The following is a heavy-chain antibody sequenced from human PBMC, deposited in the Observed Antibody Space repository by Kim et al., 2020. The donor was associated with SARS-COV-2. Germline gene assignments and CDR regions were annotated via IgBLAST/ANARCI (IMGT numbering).Heavy chain of an antibody. D-gene: IGHD3-9*01. V-gene: IGHV3-66*01. Sequence: GSFTISRDKSKNTLYLQMNSMRAEDTAVYYCARDQQYYDILTGSSAFDIWGQGTMVTVSS. J-gene: IGHJ3*02. CDR3: ARDQQYYDILTGSSAFDI.